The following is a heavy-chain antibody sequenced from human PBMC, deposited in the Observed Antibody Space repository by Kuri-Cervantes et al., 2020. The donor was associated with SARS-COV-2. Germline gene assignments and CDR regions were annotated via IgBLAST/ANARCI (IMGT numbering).Heavy chain of an antibody. D-gene: IGHD2-15*01. J-gene: IGHJ4*02. V-gene: IGHV2-70*04. CDR1: GLSLGTSGMR. Sequence: SGPTLVKPTQTLTLTCTFSGLSLGTSGMRVSWIRQPPGKALEWLARIDWDEDRFYSTSLKTRLTISKDTSKNQVVLTMTNMDPVDTATYYCARTLGGYCSGGSCVYFDYWGQGTLVTVSS. CDR3: ARTLGGYCSGGSCVYFDY. CDR2: IDWDEDR.